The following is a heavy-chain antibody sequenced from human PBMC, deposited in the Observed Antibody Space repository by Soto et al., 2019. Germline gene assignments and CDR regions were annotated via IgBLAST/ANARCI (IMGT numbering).Heavy chain of an antibody. J-gene: IGHJ4*02. Sequence: EVQLVESGGGLVKPGGSLRLSCAASGFTFTNAWMNWVRQAPGKELEWVGRIKSKTDGGTADYAAPVKGRFTISRDDSKNTLYLQMNSLKSEDTAVYYCTTDPWAIFGVEALTSRQVDYWGQGTLVTVSS. V-gene: IGHV3-15*01. CDR2: IKSKTDGGTA. CDR3: TTDPWAIFGVEALTSRQVDY. D-gene: IGHD3-3*01. CDR1: GFTFTNAW.